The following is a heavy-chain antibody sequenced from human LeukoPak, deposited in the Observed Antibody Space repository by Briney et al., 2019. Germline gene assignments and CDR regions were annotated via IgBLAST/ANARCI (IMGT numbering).Heavy chain of an antibody. J-gene: IGHJ3*02. V-gene: IGHV3-23*01. CDR1: GFTFNNYA. CDR2: ISDSGGRT. Sequence: TGGSLRLSCAASGFTFNNYAMSWVRQAPGKGLEWVSAISDSGGRTYYADSVKGRFTISRDNAKNSLYLQMNSLRAEDTAVYYCARESRLWCAFDIWGQGTMVTVSS. D-gene: IGHD4/OR15-4a*01. CDR3: ARESRLWCAFDI.